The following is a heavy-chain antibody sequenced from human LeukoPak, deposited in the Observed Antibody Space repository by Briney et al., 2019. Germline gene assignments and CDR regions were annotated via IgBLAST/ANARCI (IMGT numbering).Heavy chain of an antibody. CDR1: GYTLTNYG. J-gene: IGHJ5*02. CDR2: INTDTGTP. CDR3: ARARGSGSYNWFDP. D-gene: IGHD3-10*01. Sequence: ASVKVSCKASGYTLTNYGVTWVRQAPGQGLEWMGWINTDTGTPTYGQGFTGRFVFSLDTSVSTTYLQINSLKAEDTAVYYCARARGSGSYNWFDPWGQGTLVTVSS. V-gene: IGHV7-4-1*02.